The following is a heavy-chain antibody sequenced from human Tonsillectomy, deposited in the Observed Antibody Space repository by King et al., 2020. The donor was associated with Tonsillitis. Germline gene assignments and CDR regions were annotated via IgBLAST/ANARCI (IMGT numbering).Heavy chain of an antibody. D-gene: IGHD5-18*01. Sequence: VQLVESGGGVVQPGRSVRLSCAASGFIFSTYGMHWVRQAPGKGLEWVAVISYEGSNKYYADSVKGRFTISRDNSKNTLYLQMNSLRAEDTAVYYCARASEWIQLWQGRFDCWGQGTLVTVSS. CDR3: ARASEWIQLWQGRFDC. CDR1: GFIFSTYG. CDR2: ISYEGSNK. V-gene: IGHV3-33*05. J-gene: IGHJ4*02.